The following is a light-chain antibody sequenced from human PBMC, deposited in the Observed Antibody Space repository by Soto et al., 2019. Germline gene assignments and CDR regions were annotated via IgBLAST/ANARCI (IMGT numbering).Light chain of an antibody. V-gene: IGLV2-14*01. J-gene: IGLJ1*01. CDR3: SSYTSSSLWV. CDR1: SSDVGGYNY. CDR2: EVS. Sequence: SALTQPASVSGSPGQSITISCTGTSSDVGGYNYVSWYQQHPGKAPKLMIYEVSNRPSGVSNRFSGSKSGNTASLTISGLQAEDEADYYCSSYTSSSLWVFGTGTKLTVL.